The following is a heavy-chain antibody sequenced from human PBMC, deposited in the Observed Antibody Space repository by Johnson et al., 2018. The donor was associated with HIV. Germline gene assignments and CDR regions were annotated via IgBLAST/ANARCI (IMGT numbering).Heavy chain of an antibody. CDR2: IRYDATNK. V-gene: IGHV3-30*02. CDR3: AKSDSAYDAFDL. J-gene: IGHJ3*01. D-gene: IGHD3-22*01. Sequence: VQLVESGGGLVQPGGSLRLSCAASGFSFSDYYMSWIRQAPGKGLEWVTFIRYDATNKYYADSVKGRFSISRDNSKNTLYLQMNSLRAEDTAVYYCAKSDSAYDAFDLWGQGTLVTVSS. CDR1: GFSFSDYY.